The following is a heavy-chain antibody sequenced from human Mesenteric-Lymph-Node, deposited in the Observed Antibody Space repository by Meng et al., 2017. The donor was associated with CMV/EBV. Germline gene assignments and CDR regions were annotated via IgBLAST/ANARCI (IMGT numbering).Heavy chain of an antibody. D-gene: IGHD2-2*01. V-gene: IGHV4-38-2*02. CDR3: ARVMRDVVVVPAAYSRGRYYFDY. CDR1: GGSISSYY. J-gene: IGHJ4*02. CDR2: IYHSGST. Sequence: SETLSLTCTVSGGSISSYYWGWIRQPPGKGLEWIGSIYHSGSTYYNPSLKSRVTISVDTSKNQFSLKLSSVTAADTAVYYCARVMRDVVVVPAAYSRGRYYFDYWGQGTLVTVSS.